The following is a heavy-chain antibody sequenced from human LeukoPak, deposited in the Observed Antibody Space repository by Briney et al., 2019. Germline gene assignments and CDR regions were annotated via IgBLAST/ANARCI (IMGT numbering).Heavy chain of an antibody. V-gene: IGHV3-23*01. D-gene: IGHD3-10*01. CDR2: ISGSGGST. CDR3: ANHYGSGSYYYYMDV. J-gene: IGHJ6*03. Sequence: GGSLRLSCAASGFTFSSYDMSWVCQAPGKGLEWVSAISGSGGSTYYADSVKGRFTISRDNSKNTLYLQMNSLRAEDTAVYYCANHYGSGSYYYYMDVWGKGTTVTISS. CDR1: GFTFSSYD.